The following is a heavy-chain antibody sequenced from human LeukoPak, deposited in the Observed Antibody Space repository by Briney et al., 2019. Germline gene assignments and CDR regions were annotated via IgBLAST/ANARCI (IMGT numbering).Heavy chain of an antibody. CDR2: IIPIFGTA. CDR3: ARTYYYDSSGYYPPYFDY. V-gene: IGHV1-69*05. D-gene: IGHD3-22*01. J-gene: IGHJ4*02. Sequence: WASVKVSCKASGGTFSSYAISWVRQAPGQGLEWMGGIIPIFGTANYAQKFQGRVTMTRDTSTSTVYMELSSLRSEDTAVYYCARTYYYDSSGYYPPYFDYWGQGTLVTVSS. CDR1: GGTFSSYA.